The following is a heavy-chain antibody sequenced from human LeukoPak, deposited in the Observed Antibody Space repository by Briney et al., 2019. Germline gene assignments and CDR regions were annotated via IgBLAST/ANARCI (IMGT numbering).Heavy chain of an antibody. CDR3: ARYSTSGRAFDI. CDR2: IIPIFGTA. J-gene: IGHJ3*02. V-gene: IGHV1-69*05. CDR1: GGTFSSYA. D-gene: IGHD1-26*01. Sequence: SVKVSCKASGGTFSSYAISWVRQAPGQGLEWMGGIIPIFGTANYAQKLQGRVTITTDESTSTAYMELSSLRSEDTAVYYCARYSTSGRAFDIWGQGTMVTVSS.